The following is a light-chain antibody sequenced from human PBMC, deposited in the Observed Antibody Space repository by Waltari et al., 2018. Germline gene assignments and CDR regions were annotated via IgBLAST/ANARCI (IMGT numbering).Light chain of an antibody. V-gene: IGKV3-15*01. CDR2: GAS. Sequence: EIVMTQSQATLSVSPGERATLPCRASQSISNNLAWYQQKPGQAPRLLLYGASTRATGIPARFSGSGSGTEFTLTISSLQSEDFAVYDCQQYNDWPRTFGQGTKVEIK. J-gene: IGKJ1*01. CDR1: QSISNN. CDR3: QQYNDWPRT.